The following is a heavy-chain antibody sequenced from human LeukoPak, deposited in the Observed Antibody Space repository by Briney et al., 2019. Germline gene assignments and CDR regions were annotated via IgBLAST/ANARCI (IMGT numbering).Heavy chain of an antibody. J-gene: IGHJ4*02. CDR1: GGFFSSYS. CDR3: AKDRSCIDDVRHGDLYY. D-gene: IGHD2-8*01. V-gene: IGHV3-23*01. CDR2: ISGSGGST. Sequence: WESLSLTCAVSGGFFSSYSLSWVRQPPGKGLEWVSPISGSGGSTYYAASVKGRFTISGDTYKNMDYLQMTSLRAEETAVYCWAKDRSCIDDVRHGDLYYWGQGNPVTVSA.